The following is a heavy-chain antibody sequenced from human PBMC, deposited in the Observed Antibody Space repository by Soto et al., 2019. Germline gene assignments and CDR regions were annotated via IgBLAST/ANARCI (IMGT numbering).Heavy chain of an antibody. J-gene: IGHJ4*02. CDR1: GGSVSSLPYY. CDR2: MLYSGST. Sequence: QVQLQESGPGLVKPSETLSLTCTVSGGSVSSLPYYWSWIRQPPGKGREWIGYMLYSGSTNYNPPLKSRVAIPVDTSNNQFSLKLNSVTPADTAVYFCAGGGYRYKTGYWGQGTLVTVSS. CDR3: AGGGYRYKTGY. D-gene: IGHD5-12*01. V-gene: IGHV4-61*01.